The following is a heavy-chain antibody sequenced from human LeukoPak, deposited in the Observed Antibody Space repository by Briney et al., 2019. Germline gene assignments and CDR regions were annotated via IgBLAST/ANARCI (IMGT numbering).Heavy chain of an antibody. Sequence: SETLSLTCAVYGGSFSGFSWNWIRQPPGKGLEWIGEINHSGRTKYNPSLKSRVTISLDTSKSQFSLKLSSVTAADTAVYYCAISSWYYFDYWGQGTLVTVSS. CDR1: GGSFSGFS. CDR2: INHSGRT. J-gene: IGHJ4*02. CDR3: AISSWYYFDY. V-gene: IGHV4-34*01. D-gene: IGHD6-13*01.